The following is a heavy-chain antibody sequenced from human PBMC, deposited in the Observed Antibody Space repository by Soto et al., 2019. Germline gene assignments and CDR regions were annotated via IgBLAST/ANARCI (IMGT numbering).Heavy chain of an antibody. D-gene: IGHD2-2*01. CDR2: INPNGGIT. V-gene: IGHV1-46*01. J-gene: IGHJ4*02. CDR3: AIALFPAPYHNDY. Sequence: ASVKVSCKASRYTFTTYYIHWVRQAPGQGLEWMGIINPNGGITNYAQKFQGRVTITRDTSTSTVYMELSSLRSEDTAVYYCAIALFPAPYHNDYWGQGTLVTVSS. CDR1: RYTFTTYY.